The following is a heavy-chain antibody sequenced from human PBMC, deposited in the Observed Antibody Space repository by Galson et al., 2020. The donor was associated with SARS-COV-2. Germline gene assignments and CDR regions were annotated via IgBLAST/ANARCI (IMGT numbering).Heavy chain of an antibody. J-gene: IGHJ4*02. Sequence: GGSLRLSCAASGFTFSSYAMSWVRQAPGKGLEWVAAISGGGGSTYYADSVKGRFTISRDNSKNTLYLQMNSLRAEDTAVYYCAKVRDYDVWSGSESLSDRAFDYWGQGTLVTVSS. V-gene: IGHV3-23*01. CDR3: AKVRDYDVWSGSESLSDRAFDY. CDR2: ISGGGGST. CDR1: GFTFSSYA. D-gene: IGHD3-3*01.